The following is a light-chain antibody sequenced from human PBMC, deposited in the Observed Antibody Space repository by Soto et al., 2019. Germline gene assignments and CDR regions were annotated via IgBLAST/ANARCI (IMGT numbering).Light chain of an antibody. CDR2: GAS. J-gene: IGKJ1*01. CDR3: QQYGSSPKT. CDR1: QSVSSSY. Sequence: IGFTQSPCTLSLSPGERATLSCRASQSVSSSYLAWYQQKPGQAPRLLIYGASSRATGIPDRFSGSGSGTDFTLTISRLEPEDFAVYYCQQYGSSPKTFGQGTKVDI. V-gene: IGKV3-20*01.